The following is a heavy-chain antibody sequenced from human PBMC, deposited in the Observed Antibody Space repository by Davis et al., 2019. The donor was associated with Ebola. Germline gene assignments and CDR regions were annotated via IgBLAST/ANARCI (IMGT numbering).Heavy chain of an antibody. V-gene: IGHV4-39*01. CDR3: ARQGYYDSGGDFDY. CDR2: IYNSGNT. J-gene: IGHJ4*02. Sequence: SETLSLTCTVSGGSISSPSYYWGWIRQPPGKGLEWIGSIYNSGNTYYHPSPKSRVTISVDTSNNQFSLKLSSVTAADTAVYYCARQGYYDSGGDFDYWGQGTLVTVSS. D-gene: IGHD3-22*01. CDR1: GGSISSPSYY.